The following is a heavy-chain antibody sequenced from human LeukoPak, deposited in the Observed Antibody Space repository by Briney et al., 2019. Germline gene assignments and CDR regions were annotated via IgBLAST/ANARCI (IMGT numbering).Heavy chain of an antibody. Sequence: GGSLRLSCAASGFTFSSYAMSWVRQAPGKGLEWVSAISGSGGSTYYADSVKGRFTISRDNSKNTLYLQMNSLRAEDTAVYYCARDLGYCTNGVCHTRFDYWGQGTLVAVSS. J-gene: IGHJ4*02. CDR1: GFTFSSYA. CDR2: ISGSGGST. D-gene: IGHD2-8*01. CDR3: ARDLGYCTNGVCHTRFDY. V-gene: IGHV3-23*01.